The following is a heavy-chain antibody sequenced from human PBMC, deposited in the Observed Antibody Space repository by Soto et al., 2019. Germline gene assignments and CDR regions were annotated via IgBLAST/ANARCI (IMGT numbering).Heavy chain of an antibody. V-gene: IGHV4-4*02. CDR1: GGSISSSNW. Sequence: SETLSLTCAVSGGSISSSNWWSWVRQPPGKGLEWIGEIYHSGSTNYNPSLKSRVTISVDKSKNQFSLKLSSVTAADTAVYYCARGYDFWSGYSPGYFDYWGQGTLVTVPS. CDR2: IYHSGST. J-gene: IGHJ4*02. D-gene: IGHD3-3*01. CDR3: ARGYDFWSGYSPGYFDY.